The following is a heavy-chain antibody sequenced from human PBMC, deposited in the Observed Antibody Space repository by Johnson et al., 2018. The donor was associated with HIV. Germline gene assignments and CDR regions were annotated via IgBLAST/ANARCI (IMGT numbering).Heavy chain of an antibody. CDR2: ISYDGSNK. D-gene: IGHD2-21*01. V-gene: IGHV3-30*03. J-gene: IGHJ3*02. Sequence: QVQLVESGGGLIQPGGSLRLSCAASGFTFSSYWMSWVRQAPGKGLEWVAVISYDGSNKYYADSVKGRFTISRDNSKNTLYLQMNSLRAEDTAVYYCARGYGVVIALLDAFDIWGQGTMVTVSS. CDR3: ARGYGVVIALLDAFDI. CDR1: GFTFSSYW.